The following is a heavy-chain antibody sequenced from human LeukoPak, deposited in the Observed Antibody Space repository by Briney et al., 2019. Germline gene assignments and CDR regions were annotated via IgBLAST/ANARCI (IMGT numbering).Heavy chain of an antibody. CDR2: ISAYNGNT. V-gene: IGHV1-18*01. J-gene: IGHJ4*02. Sequence: GASVKVSCKASGYTFNSYGISWVRQAPEQGLEWMGWISAYNGNTNYAQKVQGRVTMTTDTSTSTAYMELRSLRSDDTAVYYCARADIRAIASSGWYGFDYWGQGTLVTVSS. CDR1: GYTFNSYG. CDR3: ARADIRAIASSGWYGFDY. D-gene: IGHD6-19*01.